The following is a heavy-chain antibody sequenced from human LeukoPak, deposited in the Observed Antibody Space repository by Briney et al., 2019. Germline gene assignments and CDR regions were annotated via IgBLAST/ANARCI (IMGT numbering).Heavy chain of an antibody. D-gene: IGHD3-22*01. CDR3: AKDLYSSGYYYTPPDY. Sequence: GGSLRLSCAASGFTFSSYGMHWVRQAPGKGLEWVAVISYDGSNKYYADSVKGRFTISRDNSKNTLYLQMNSLRAEDTAVYYCAKDLYSSGYYYTPPDYWGQGTLVTVSS. V-gene: IGHV3-30*18. CDR1: GFTFSSYG. J-gene: IGHJ4*02. CDR2: ISYDGSNK.